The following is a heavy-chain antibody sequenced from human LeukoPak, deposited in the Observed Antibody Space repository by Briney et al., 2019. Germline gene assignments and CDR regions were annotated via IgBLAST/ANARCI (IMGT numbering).Heavy chain of an antibody. Sequence: PGGSLRLSCAASGFSLNTYAMHWVRQAPGKGLEWVALISNDGDYKYYADSVKGRFTISRDNSKNTLDLQMNSLRAEDTAVYYCARDRSYDFWSGYSTPDYWGQGTLVTVSS. CDR3: ARDRSYDFWSGYSTPDY. D-gene: IGHD3-3*01. J-gene: IGHJ4*02. CDR1: GFSLNTYA. CDR2: ISNDGDYK. V-gene: IGHV3-30-3*01.